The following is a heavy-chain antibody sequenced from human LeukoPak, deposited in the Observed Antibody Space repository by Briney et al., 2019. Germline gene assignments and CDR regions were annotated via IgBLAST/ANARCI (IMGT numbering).Heavy chain of an antibody. CDR2: IWYDGSNK. D-gene: IGHD2-21*02. J-gene: IGHJ4*02. CDR1: GFAFSSQA. Sequence: GGSLRLSCAASGFAFSSQAMGWVRQAPGKGLEWVAVIWYDGSNKYYADSVKGRFTISRDNSKNTLYLQMNSLRAEDTAVYYCARDLAYCGGDCGPYWGQGTLVTVSS. V-gene: IGHV3-33*08. CDR3: ARDLAYCGGDCGPY.